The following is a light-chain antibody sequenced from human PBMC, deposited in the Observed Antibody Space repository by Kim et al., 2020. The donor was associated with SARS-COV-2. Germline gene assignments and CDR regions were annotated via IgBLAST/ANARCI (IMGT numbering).Light chain of an antibody. CDR3: SSYAGSNTVV. V-gene: IGLV2-8*01. J-gene: IGLJ2*01. CDR1: NRDVGGYNY. CDR2: EVT. Sequence: GQSVTISCTGTNRDVGGYNYVSWFQQYPGKAPKLIIYEVTKRPSGVPDRLSGSKSGNTASLTVSGLQAEDEADYFCSSYAGSNTVVFGGGTKLTVL.